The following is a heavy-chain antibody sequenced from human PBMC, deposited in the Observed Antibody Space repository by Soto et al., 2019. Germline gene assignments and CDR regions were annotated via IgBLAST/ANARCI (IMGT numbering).Heavy chain of an antibody. CDR1: GGTFSRYS. J-gene: IGHJ6*02. V-gene: IGHV1-69*08. CDR2: IIPIFGIA. Sequence: QVQLVQSGAEVKKPGSSVKVSCKASGGTFSRYSITWVRQATGHGLAWIGRIIPIFGIASYAQKFQGRVTITADESTSTAYMELSSLRSDDTSVYYCAREDRDRETGLVPAAIDGMDVWGQGPTVTVSS. D-gene: IGHD2-2*01. CDR3: AREDRDRETGLVPAAIDGMDV.